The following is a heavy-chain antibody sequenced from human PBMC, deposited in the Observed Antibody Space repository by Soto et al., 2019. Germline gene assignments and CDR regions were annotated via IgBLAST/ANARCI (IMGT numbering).Heavy chain of an antibody. D-gene: IGHD5-18*01. CDR3: ACIFSGGYGYGFYYYGMDV. Sequence: SETLSLTCTVSGGSISSSSYYWGWIRQPPGKGLEWIESIYYSGSTYYNPSLKSRVTISVDTSKNQFSLKLSSVTAADTAVYYCACIFSGGYGYGFYYYGMDVWGQGTTVTVSS. CDR2: IYYSGST. CDR1: GGSISSSSYY. J-gene: IGHJ6*02. V-gene: IGHV4-39*01.